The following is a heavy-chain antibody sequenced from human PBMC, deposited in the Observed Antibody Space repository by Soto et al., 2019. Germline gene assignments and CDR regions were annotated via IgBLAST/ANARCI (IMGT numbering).Heavy chain of an antibody. V-gene: IGHV1-2*04. Sequence: ASVKVPCKASGYTFTDYYIHWVRQAPGQGLEWMGWINPNSGGTIYAQKSQGWVTMTRDTSISTAYMEVSRLRSDDAAVYYCARGVSVIYYYYYMDVWGKGTTVTVSS. CDR3: ARGVSVIYYYYYMDV. CDR1: GYTFTDYY. D-gene: IGHD2-21*01. CDR2: INPNSGGT. J-gene: IGHJ6*03.